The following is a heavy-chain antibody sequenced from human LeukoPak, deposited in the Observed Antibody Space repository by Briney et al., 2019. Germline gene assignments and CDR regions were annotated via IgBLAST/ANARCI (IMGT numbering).Heavy chain of an antibody. D-gene: IGHD1-1*01. CDR2: INWNGGST. CDR1: GFTFSSYE. J-gene: IGHJ6*03. Sequence: GGSLRLSCAASGFTFSSYEMNWVRQAPGKGLEWVSGINWNGGSTGYADSVKGRFTISRDNAKNSLYLQMNSLRAEDTALYYCARGKYPDNDDYMDVWGKGTTVIVSS. CDR3: ARGKYPDNDDYMDV. V-gene: IGHV3-20*04.